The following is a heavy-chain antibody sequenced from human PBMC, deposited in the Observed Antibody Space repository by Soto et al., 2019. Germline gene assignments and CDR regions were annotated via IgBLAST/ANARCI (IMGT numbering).Heavy chain of an antibody. V-gene: IGHV4-30-4*01. D-gene: IGHD2-2*01. Sequence: NPSETLSLTCTVSGGSISSGDYYWSWIRQPPGKGLEWIGYIYYSGSTYYNPSLKSRVTISVDTSKNQFSLKRSSVTAADTAVYYCARGSYCSSTSCYFSHYYYGMDVWGQGTTVTVSS. CDR1: GGSISSGDYY. J-gene: IGHJ6*02. CDR3: ARGSYCSSTSCYFSHYYYGMDV. CDR2: IYYSGST.